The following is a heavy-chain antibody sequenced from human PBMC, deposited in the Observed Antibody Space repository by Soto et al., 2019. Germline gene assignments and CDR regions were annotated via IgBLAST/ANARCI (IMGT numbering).Heavy chain of an antibody. CDR3: ARQKVADHIDY. D-gene: IGHD6-13*01. Sequence: EVQLVESGGGLVQPGGSRRLSCADSGFGISTYWRHWVRPAQGKGLVWVSRINGDGTSTSYADSMKGRFTISRENAKNTLYLQMNSQKAEDTAVYYCARQKVADHIDYWGQGTLVTVSS. J-gene: IGHJ4*02. CDR1: GFGISTYW. CDR2: INGDGTST. V-gene: IGHV3-74*01.